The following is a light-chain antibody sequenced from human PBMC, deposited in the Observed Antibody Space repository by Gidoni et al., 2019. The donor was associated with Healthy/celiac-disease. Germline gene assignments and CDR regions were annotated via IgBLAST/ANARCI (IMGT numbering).Light chain of an antibody. CDR3: QQYGSSPET. J-gene: IGKJ1*01. Sequence: EIVLTQSPGTLSLSPGERATLSCRASQSVSSSYYGASSRATGIPDRFSGSGSGTDFTLTISRLEPEDFAVYYCQQYGSSPETFGQGTKVEIK. CDR1: QSVSSSY. CDR2: GAS. V-gene: IGKV3-20*01.